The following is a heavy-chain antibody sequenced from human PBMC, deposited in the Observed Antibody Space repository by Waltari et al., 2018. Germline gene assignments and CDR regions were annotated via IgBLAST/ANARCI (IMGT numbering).Heavy chain of an antibody. CDR2: IDYSGNT. CDR1: GGSISSRCSY. J-gene: IGHJ4*02. V-gene: IGHV4-39*02. CDR3: VRDFGDHRTDY. D-gene: IGHD4-17*01. Sequence: QLQLQESGPGLVKSSETLSLTCTVSGGSISSRCSYWGWIRQPPGKGLEWIRTIDYSGNTYYTPSLKSRVTISVDTSKRQFSLKLNSVTAADTAVYYCVRDFGDHRTDYWGQGTLVTVSS.